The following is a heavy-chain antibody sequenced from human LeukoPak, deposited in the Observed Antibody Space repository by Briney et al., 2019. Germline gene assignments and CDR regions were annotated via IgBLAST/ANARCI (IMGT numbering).Heavy chain of an antibody. CDR2: INHSGST. J-gene: IGHJ5*02. V-gene: IGHV4-34*01. CDR3: ARGQHYDVLTGRFFNWFDP. Sequence: SETLSLTCAVYGGSFSGYYWSWIRQPPGKGLGWIGEINHSGSTNYNPSVKSRVTISLDTSNNQFSLKLTSVTAADTAVYYCARGQHYDVLTGRFFNWFDPWGQGTLVTVSS. CDR1: GGSFSGYY. D-gene: IGHD3-9*01.